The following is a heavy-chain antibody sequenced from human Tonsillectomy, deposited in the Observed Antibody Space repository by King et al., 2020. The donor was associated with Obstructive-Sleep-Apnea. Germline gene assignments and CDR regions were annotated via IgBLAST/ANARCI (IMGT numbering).Heavy chain of an antibody. CDR3: AREGEYGYS. Sequence: VQLVESGGDLVQPGGSLRLSCAASGFIFSSYSMNWVRQAPGQGLEWVSYISSSNGTIYYADSVKGRFTISRDNAKNSLYLQMNSLRAEDTAVYYCAREGEYGYSWGQGTLVTVSS. CDR1: GFIFSSYS. J-gene: IGHJ5*02. D-gene: IGHD3-22*01. V-gene: IGHV3-48*04. CDR2: ISSSNGTI.